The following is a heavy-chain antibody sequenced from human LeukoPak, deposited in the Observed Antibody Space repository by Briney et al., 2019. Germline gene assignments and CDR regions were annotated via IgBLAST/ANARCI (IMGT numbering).Heavy chain of an antibody. J-gene: IGHJ3*02. D-gene: IGHD3-10*01. CDR1: GDSFTNSW. Sequence: GESLKISCMVSGDSFTNSWIAWVRQKPGKGLEWMGIIYPGDSDTRYSPSFQGQVTISADKSISTAYLQWSSLKASDTAMYYYARPRKFGTIDAFDIWGQGTMVTVSS. V-gene: IGHV5-51*01. CDR2: IYPGDSDT. CDR3: ARPRKFGTIDAFDI.